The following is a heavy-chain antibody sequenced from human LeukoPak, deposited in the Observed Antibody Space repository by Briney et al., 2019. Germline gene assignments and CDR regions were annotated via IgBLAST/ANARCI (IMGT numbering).Heavy chain of an antibody. CDR1: GFTFSSYA. D-gene: IGHD3-3*01. CDR3: ARTQTYDFWSGYYTGFAFDI. CDR2: ISGSGGST. J-gene: IGHJ3*02. V-gene: IGHV3-23*01. Sequence: GGSLRLSCAASGFTFSSYAMSWVRQAPGKGLEWVSAISGSGGSTHYADSVKGRFTISRDNSKNTLYLQMNSLRAEDTAVYYCARTQTYDFWSGYYTGFAFDIWGQGTMVTVSS.